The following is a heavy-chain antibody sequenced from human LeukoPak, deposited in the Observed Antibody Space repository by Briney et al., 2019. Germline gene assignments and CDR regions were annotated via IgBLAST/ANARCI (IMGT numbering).Heavy chain of an antibody. CDR3: AKTLEMATIRGYYYYGMDV. CDR1: GYTFTSYG. CDR2: ISAYNGNT. J-gene: IGHJ6*02. Sequence: ASVKVSCKAPGYTFTSYGISWVRQAPGQGLEWMGWISAYNGNTNYAQKLQGRVTMTTDTSTSTAYMELRSLRSDDTAVYYCAKTLEMATIRGYYYYGMDVWGQGTTVTVSS. V-gene: IGHV1-18*01. D-gene: IGHD5-24*01.